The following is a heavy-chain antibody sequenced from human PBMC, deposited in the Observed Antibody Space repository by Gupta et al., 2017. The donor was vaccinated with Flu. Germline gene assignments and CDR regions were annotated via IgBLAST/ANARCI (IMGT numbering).Heavy chain of an antibody. CDR2: IRQDENEK. Sequence: EVQLVESGGGLVQPGGSLRLSCVASGFTFNDYWMTWVRQAPGKGLEWVASIRQDENEKNYVDSVNGQFIISRDNAKNSLYLQMNSLADEDTAVYYCARCLLYGGDAHFDYWGQGTLVTVSS. V-gene: IGHV3-7*01. CDR3: ARCLLYGGDAHFDY. D-gene: IGHD4-23*01. J-gene: IGHJ4*02. CDR1: GFTFNDYW.